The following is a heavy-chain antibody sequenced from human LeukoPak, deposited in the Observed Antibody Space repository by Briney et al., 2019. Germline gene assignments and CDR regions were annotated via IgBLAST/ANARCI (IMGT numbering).Heavy chain of an antibody. CDR2: IIPIFGTA. D-gene: IGHD3-3*01. Sequence: SVKVSCKASGGTFSSYAISWVRQAPGQGLEWMGGIIPIFGTANYAQKFQGRVTITADESTSTAYMELSSLRSDDTAVYYCARAGHKYYDFWSGSYTRGIGVDYWGQGTLVTVSS. CDR3: ARAGHKYYDFWSGSYTRGIGVDY. J-gene: IGHJ4*02. CDR1: GGTFSSYA. V-gene: IGHV1-69*13.